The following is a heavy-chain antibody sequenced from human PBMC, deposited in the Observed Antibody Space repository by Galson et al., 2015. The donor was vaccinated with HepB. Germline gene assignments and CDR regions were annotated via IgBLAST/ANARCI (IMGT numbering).Heavy chain of an antibody. Sequence: SVKVSCKASGGTFSSYAISWVRQAPGQGLEWMGGIIPIFGTANYAQKFQGRVTITADESTSTAYMELSSLRSEDTAVYYCARGPTRYSPYSSDHGSDYWGQGTLVTVSS. V-gene: IGHV1-69*13. CDR3: ARGPTRYSPYSSDHGSDY. CDR2: IIPIFGTA. D-gene: IGHD6-19*01. CDR1: GGTFSSYA. J-gene: IGHJ4*02.